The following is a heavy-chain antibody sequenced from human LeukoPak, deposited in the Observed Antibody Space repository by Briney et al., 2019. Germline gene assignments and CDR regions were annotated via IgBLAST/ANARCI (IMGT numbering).Heavy chain of an antibody. CDR3: ARDQLKTGSYFDY. Sequence: GGSLRLSCAASGFTFSSYSMNWVRQAPGKGLEWVSSISSSSYIYYADSVKGRFTISRGNAKNSLYLQMNSLRAEDTAVYYCARDQLKTGSYFDYWGQGTLVTVSS. J-gene: IGHJ4*02. V-gene: IGHV3-21*01. CDR1: GFTFSSYS. CDR2: ISSSSYI. D-gene: IGHD3-10*01.